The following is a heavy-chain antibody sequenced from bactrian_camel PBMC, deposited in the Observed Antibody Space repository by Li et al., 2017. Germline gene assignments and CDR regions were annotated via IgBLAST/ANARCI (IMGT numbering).Heavy chain of an antibody. V-gene: IGHV3S6*01. J-gene: IGHJ4*01. CDR1: GFTVTHVQ. CDR3: AATPPCGGSWYATPEASVRYCSEYRY. CDR2: IAYDGWVS. Sequence: VQLVESGGGSVQAGGSLRLACAASGFTVTHVQMTWVRQAPGKDLEWLAQIAYDGWVSRYNDPAKGRFTISRGDAKNTLYLQMNSLKPEDTAMYYCAATPPCGGSWYATPEASVRYCSEYRYWGQGTQVTVS. D-gene: IGHD4*01.